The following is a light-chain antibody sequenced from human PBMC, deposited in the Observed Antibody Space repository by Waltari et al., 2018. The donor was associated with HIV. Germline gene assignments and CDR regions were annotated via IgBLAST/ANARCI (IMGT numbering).Light chain of an antibody. CDR3: SSHAGSKVV. CDR1: SSDVGGYHY. J-gene: IGLJ2*01. CDR2: DVI. V-gene: IGLV2-8*01. Sequence: QSALTQPPSASGSPGQSLTLPCTGTSSDVGGYHYVSWHQQHPGKAPKLMIYDVIKRPSGVPDRFSGSKSGNTASLTVSGLQPEDEADYYCSSHAGSKVVFGGGTRLTVL.